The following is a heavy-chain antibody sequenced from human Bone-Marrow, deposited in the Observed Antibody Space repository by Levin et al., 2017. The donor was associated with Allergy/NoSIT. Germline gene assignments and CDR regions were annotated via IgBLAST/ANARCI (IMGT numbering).Heavy chain of an antibody. V-gene: IGHV4-59*01. J-gene: IGHJ6*02. Sequence: SQTLSLTCNVSGVSINNYFWSRIRQPPGKGLEWIGYIYSTASSSYNPSLKNRVTLSIETSKNQVSLKLRSVTAADTAVYYCAREGDWERSVWYGTKDYALEFWGQGTTVTVSS. CDR1: GVSINNYF. D-gene: IGHD6-19*01. CDR2: IYSTASS. CDR3: AREGDWERSVWYGTKDYALEF.